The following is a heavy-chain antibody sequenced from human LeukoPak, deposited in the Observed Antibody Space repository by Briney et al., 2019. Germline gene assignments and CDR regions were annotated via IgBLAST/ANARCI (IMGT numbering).Heavy chain of an antibody. CDR2: IRYDGSNK. CDR1: GFTFSSYG. Sequence: GGSLRLSCVTSGFTFSSYGMHWVRQAPGKWLDWVAFIRYDGSNKYYADSVKGRFTISRDNSKNTLYLQMNSLRAEDTAVYYCAKDRGYDYVWGSYRALDYWGQGTLVTVSS. CDR3: AKDRGYDYVWGSYRALDY. V-gene: IGHV3-30*02. D-gene: IGHD3-16*02. J-gene: IGHJ4*02.